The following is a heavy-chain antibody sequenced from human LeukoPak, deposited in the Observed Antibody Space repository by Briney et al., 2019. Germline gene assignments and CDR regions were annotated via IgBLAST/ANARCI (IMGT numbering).Heavy chain of an antibody. CDR1: GGSISSYY. J-gene: IGHJ3*02. D-gene: IGHD1-1*01. V-gene: IGHV4-59*01. CDR3: ARENWLSIKDAFDI. Sequence: PSETLSLTCTVSGGSISSYYWSWIRQPPGKGLEWIGYIYYSGSTNYNPSLKSRVTISVDTSKNQFSLKLSSVTAADTAVYYCARENWLSIKDAFDIWGQGTMVTVSS. CDR2: IYYSGST.